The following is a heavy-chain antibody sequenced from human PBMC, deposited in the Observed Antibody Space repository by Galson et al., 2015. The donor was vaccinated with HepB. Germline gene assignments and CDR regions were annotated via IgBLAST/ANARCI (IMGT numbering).Heavy chain of an antibody. J-gene: IGHJ4*02. V-gene: IGHV3-21*01. D-gene: IGHD3-22*01. CDR3: AREVDDSSGYYYDY. Sequence: SLRLSCAASGFTFSSYSMNWVRQAPGKGLEWVSSISSSSSYIYYADSVKGRFTISRDNAKNSLYLQMNSLRAEDTAVYYCAREVDDSSGYYYDYWGQGALVTVSS. CDR2: ISSSSSYI. CDR1: GFTFSSYS.